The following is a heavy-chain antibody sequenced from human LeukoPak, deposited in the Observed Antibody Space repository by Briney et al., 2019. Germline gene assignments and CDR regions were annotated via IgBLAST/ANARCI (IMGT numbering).Heavy chain of an antibody. CDR1: GFTFSSYE. Sequence: GGSLRLSCAASGFTFSSYEMNWVRQAPGKGLEWVSSTTTAGRYIYYADSVRGRFTISRDNAKNSLYLQMNTLRAEDTAVYYCARSFDSSGYFQTYYFDYGGQGTLVTVSS. J-gene: IGHJ4*02. D-gene: IGHD3-22*01. V-gene: IGHV3-48*03. CDR3: ARSFDSSGYFQTYYFDY. CDR2: TTTAGRYI.